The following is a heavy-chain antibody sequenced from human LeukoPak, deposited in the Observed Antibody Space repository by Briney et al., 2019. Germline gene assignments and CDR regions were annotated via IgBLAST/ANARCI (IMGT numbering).Heavy chain of an antibody. CDR1: GFSFSSYA. CDR3: AKRNTMVRGGPCFDY. CDR2: IFGNGDTT. D-gene: IGHD3-10*01. V-gene: IGHV3-23*01. Sequence: GGSLRLSCAASGFSFSSYAMNWIRQAPGKGLEWVSIIFGNGDTTYYADSVKGRFTVSRDNSKDTLYLQMNDLRPDDTAIYYCAKRNTMVRGGPCFDYWGQGLLVTVSS. J-gene: IGHJ4*02.